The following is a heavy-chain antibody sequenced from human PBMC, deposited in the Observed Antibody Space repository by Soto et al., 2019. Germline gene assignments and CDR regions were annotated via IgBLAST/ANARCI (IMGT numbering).Heavy chain of an antibody. CDR1: GLSFSSYA. CDR3: AKPRYFDWLAASQY. V-gene: IGHV3-23*01. J-gene: IGHJ1*01. Sequence: GCLKLSSAASGLSFSSYAMSWVRQAPGKGLEWVSAISGSGGSTYYADSVKGRFTISRDNSKNTLYLQMNSLRAEDTAVYYCAKPRYFDWLAASQYSGPGTLVTVS. D-gene: IGHD3-9*01. CDR2: ISGSGGST.